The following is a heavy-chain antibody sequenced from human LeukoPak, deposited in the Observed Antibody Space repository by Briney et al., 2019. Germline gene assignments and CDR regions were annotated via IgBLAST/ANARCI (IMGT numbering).Heavy chain of an antibody. CDR1: GYTFTSYY. D-gene: IGHD3-22*01. V-gene: IGHV1-46*01. J-gene: IGHJ4*02. CDR3: ARERWNYYDSSGPGDY. Sequence: ASVKVSCKASGYTFTSYYMHWVRQAPGQGLEWMGIINPSGGSTSYAQKLQGRVTMTTDTSTSTAYMELRSLRSDDTAVYYCARERWNYYDSSGPGDYWGQGTLVTVSS. CDR2: INPSGGST.